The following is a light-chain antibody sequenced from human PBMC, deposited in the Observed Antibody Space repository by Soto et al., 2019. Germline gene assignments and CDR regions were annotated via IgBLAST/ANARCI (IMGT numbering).Light chain of an antibody. CDR1: QSVSSY. V-gene: IGKV3-11*01. CDR3: QQRSNWPSIT. Sequence: EIVLTQSPSTLSLSPGERATLSCRASQSVSSYLAWYQQKPGQAPRLLIYDASNRATGIPARFSGSGSGTDFTLTISSLETEDFAVYYCQQRSNWPSITFGQGTKVDIK. J-gene: IGKJ1*01. CDR2: DAS.